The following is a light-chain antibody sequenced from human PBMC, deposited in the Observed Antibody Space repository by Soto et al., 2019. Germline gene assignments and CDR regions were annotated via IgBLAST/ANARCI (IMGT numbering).Light chain of an antibody. V-gene: IGKV3-11*01. CDR2: DAY. J-gene: IGKJ1*01. CDR1: QRISGY. Sequence: EIVLTQSPGTLSLSPGDRSTLSCMASQRISGYLAWYQQRPGQAPRLLIYDAYNRATGITVRFSGSGSGTDYTLTITNLESEDFAVYYCQQRSNWPWTFGQGTQVEIK. CDR3: QQRSNWPWT.